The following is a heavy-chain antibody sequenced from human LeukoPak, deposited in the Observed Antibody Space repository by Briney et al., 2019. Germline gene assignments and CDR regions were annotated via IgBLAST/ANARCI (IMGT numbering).Heavy chain of an antibody. J-gene: IGHJ4*02. V-gene: IGHV3-20*04. CDR3: AREVPLDYGDFSYFDY. CDR1: GFTFDDSG. D-gene: IGHD4-17*01. Sequence: GGSLRLSCAASGFTFDDSGMSWVRQAPGKGLEWVSGINWNGDNTGYADSVKGRFIISRDNAKNSLYLQMNSLRAEDTAFYYCAREVPLDYGDFSYFDYWGQGTLVTVSS. CDR2: INWNGDNT.